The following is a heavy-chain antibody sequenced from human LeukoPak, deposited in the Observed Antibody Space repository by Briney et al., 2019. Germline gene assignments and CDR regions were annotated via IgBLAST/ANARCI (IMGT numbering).Heavy chain of an antibody. J-gene: IGHJ4*02. CDR1: GFTFSSYA. V-gene: IGHV3-30*04. D-gene: IGHD4-11*01. CDR2: ISYDGSNK. Sequence: PGGSLRLSCAASGFTFSSYAMHWVRQAPGKGLEWVAVISYDGSNKYYADSVKSRFTISRDNSKNTLYLQMNSLRAEDTAVYYCARDLGQYYFDYWGQGTLVTVSS. CDR3: ARDLGQYYFDY.